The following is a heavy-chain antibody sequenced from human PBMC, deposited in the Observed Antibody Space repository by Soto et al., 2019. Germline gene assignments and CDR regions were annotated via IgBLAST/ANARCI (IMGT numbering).Heavy chain of an antibody. CDR3: ARDKGYLDY. D-gene: IGHD2-2*01. J-gene: IGHJ4*02. CDR1: RFTFSSYW. Sequence: EVQLVESGGGLVQPGGSLRLSCAASRFTFSSYWMSWVRQAPGKGLEWVANINQDGSEKFYVDSVKGRFTIFRDNAKNSLYLQMNSLSTEDTAVYYCARDKGYLDYWGQGTLVTVSS. CDR2: INQDGSEK. V-gene: IGHV3-7*01.